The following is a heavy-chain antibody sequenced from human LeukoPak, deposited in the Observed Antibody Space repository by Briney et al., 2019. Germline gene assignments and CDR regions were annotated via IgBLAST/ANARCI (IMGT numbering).Heavy chain of an antibody. Sequence: GGSLRLSCAASGFTFNNYGMHWVRQAPGKGLEWVAFIRCNGNNQYYADSVRGRFTISRDNAKNTLYLQMNSLRAEDTAVYYCARDHTSGYIPLGYWGQGTLVTVSS. V-gene: IGHV3-30*02. D-gene: IGHD3-22*01. J-gene: IGHJ4*02. CDR3: ARDHTSGYIPLGY. CDR2: IRCNGNNQ. CDR1: GFTFNNYG.